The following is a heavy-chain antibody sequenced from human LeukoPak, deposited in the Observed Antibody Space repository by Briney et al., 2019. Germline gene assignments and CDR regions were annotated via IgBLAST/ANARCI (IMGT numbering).Heavy chain of an antibody. V-gene: IGHV3-7*03. J-gene: IGHJ3*02. CDR1: GFTFSSYW. D-gene: IGHD2-2*02. Sequence: PGGSLRLSCAASGFTFSSYWMSWVRQAPGKGLEWVANIKQDGSEKYYVDSVKGRFTISRDNAKNSLYLQMNSLRAEDTAVYYCAKSRQVDWAIVVVPAAISGAFDIWGQGTMVTVSS. CDR2: IKQDGSEK. CDR3: AKSRQVDWAIVVVPAAISGAFDI.